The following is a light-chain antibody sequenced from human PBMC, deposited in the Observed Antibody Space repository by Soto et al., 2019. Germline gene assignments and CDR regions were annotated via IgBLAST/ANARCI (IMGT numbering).Light chain of an antibody. CDR2: KAS. CDR1: QTISSW. J-gene: IGKJ1*01. V-gene: IGKV1-27*01. CDR3: QMYNCAVGT. Sequence: ASQTISSWLAWYQQKPGKAPKLLIYKASTLQSGVPSRFSGSGSGTDFTLTICGLQPEGVATYYCQMYNCAVGTFGQGTRLEIK.